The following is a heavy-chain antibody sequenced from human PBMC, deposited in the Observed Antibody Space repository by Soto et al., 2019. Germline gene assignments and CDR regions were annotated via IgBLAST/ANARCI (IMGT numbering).Heavy chain of an antibody. Sequence: PSETLSIGCSVSGGSISSGYYYWSWLLQPPGKGLEWIGYIHHSGSTYYSPSLKSRVTISVDTSKNQFSLKLSSVTAADTAVYYCAREPWEGYGDYYWGQGTLVTVSS. CDR2: IHHSGST. CDR1: GGSISSGYYY. D-gene: IGHD4-17*01. J-gene: IGHJ4*02. CDR3: AREPWEGYGDYY. V-gene: IGHV4-30-4*01.